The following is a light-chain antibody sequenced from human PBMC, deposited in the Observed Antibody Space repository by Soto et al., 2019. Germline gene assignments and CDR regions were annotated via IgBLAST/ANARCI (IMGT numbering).Light chain of an antibody. CDR2: GDT. V-gene: IGLV1-40*01. Sequence: QSVLTQPPSVSGAPGQRVTISCTGSSSNIGAGYDVHWYQQLPGTAPKLLVSGDTNRPSGVPDRFSGSKSGTSASLAITGLRAEDEGDYYCQSFDSSLSGWVFGGGTKLTVL. J-gene: IGLJ3*02. CDR3: QSFDSSLSGWV. CDR1: SSNIGAGYD.